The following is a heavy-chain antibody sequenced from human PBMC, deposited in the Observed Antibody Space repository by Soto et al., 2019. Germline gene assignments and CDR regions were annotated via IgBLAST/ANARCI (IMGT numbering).Heavy chain of an antibody. V-gene: IGHV3-30-3*01. CDR1: GFTFSSYA. Sequence: GGSLRLSCAASGFTFSSYAMHWVRQAPGKGLEWVAVISYDGSNKYYADSVKGRFTISRDNSKNTLYLQMNSLRAEDTAVYYCARPPHTYSGSYFGYWGQGTLVTVSS. CDR3: ARPPHTYSGSYFGY. D-gene: IGHD1-26*01. CDR2: ISYDGSNK. J-gene: IGHJ4*02.